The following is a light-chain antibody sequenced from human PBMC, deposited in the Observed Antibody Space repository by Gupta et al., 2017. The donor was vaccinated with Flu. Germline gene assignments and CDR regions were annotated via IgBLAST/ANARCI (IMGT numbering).Light chain of an antibody. Sequence: PGKTTRITGSGDRVGEKYAGCHQQKPGQSRMLVIYKDSKRPSGCPERFSGSNSGTTATLTITGTQAVDEDDYYCQAWDSNTGVLGGGTKITV. CDR1: RVGEKY. J-gene: IGLJ2*01. CDR2: KDS. V-gene: IGLV3-1*01. CDR3: QAWDSNTGV.